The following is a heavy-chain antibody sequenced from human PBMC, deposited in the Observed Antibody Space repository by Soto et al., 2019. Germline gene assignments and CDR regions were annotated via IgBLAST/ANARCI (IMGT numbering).Heavy chain of an antibody. CDR3: ARLMVRGSKMTYYYYYYGMDV. Sequence: SETLSLTCTVSGGSISSGDYSWIWIRQPPGKGLEWIGYLYHSGSTYYNPSLKSRFTISVDTSKNQFSLKLSSVTAADTAVYYCARLMVRGSKMTYYYYYYGMDVWGQGTTVPVAS. D-gene: IGHD3-10*01. J-gene: IGHJ6*02. V-gene: IGHV4-30-2*05. CDR2: LYHSGST. CDR1: GGSISSGDYS.